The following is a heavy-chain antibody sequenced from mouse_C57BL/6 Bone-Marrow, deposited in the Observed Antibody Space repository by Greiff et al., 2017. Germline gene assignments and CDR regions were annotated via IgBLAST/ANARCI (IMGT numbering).Heavy chain of an antibody. CDR1: GFNIKDYY. V-gene: IGHV14-2*01. D-gene: IGHD2-1*01. Sequence: VHVKQSGAELVKPGASVKLSCTASGFNIKDYYMHWVKQRTEQGLEWIGRIDPEDGETKYAPKFPGKATITADTSSNTAYLQLSSLTSEDTAVYYCARWGDLLWYSYYFDYWGQGTTLTVSS. CDR2: IDPEDGET. CDR3: ARWGDLLWYSYYFDY. J-gene: IGHJ2*01.